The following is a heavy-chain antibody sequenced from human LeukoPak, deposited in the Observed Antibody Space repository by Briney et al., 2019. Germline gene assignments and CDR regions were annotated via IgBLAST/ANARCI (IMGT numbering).Heavy chain of an antibody. CDR3: AKDQIARTYYDFWSGYFDY. CDR2: ISGSGGST. D-gene: IGHD3-3*01. CDR1: GFTFSSYA. J-gene: IGHJ4*02. Sequence: QPGGSLRLSCAASGFTFSSYAMSWVRQAPGKGLEWVSAISGSGGSTYYADSVKGRFTISRDNSKNTLYLQMNSLRAEDTAVYYCAKDQIARTYYDFWSGYFDYWGQGTLVTVSS. V-gene: IGHV3-23*01.